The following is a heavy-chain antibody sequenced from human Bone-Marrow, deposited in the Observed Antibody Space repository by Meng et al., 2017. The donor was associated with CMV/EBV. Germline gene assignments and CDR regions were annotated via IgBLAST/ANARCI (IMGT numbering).Heavy chain of an antibody. J-gene: IGHJ4*02. CDR2: FNHDGTT. CDR1: GGSFSGHF. V-gene: IGHV4-34*01. Sequence: SETLSLTCAVSGGSFSGHFWSWIRQPPGKGLECIGEFNHDGTTHFNATLASRVSIAPVTSKNQFFLKLTSVTAADTAVYYCARGDIWSGFIYWGQGTLVTVSS. D-gene: IGHD3-3*01. CDR3: ARGDIWSGFIY.